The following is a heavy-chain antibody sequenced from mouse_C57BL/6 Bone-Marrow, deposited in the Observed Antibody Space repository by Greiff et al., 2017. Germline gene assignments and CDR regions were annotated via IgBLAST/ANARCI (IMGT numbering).Heavy chain of an antibody. J-gene: IGHJ3*01. CDR3: ARKRDYSNTWFAY. Sequence: QVQLQQPGAELVKPGASVKLSCKASGYTFTSYWMHWVKQRPGQGLEWIGMIHPNSGSTNYNEKFKSKATLTVDKSSSTAYIQLSSLTSVDSAVYYCARKRDYSNTWFAYWGQGTLVTVSA. CDR2: IHPNSGST. V-gene: IGHV1-64*01. CDR1: GYTFTSYW. D-gene: IGHD2-5*01.